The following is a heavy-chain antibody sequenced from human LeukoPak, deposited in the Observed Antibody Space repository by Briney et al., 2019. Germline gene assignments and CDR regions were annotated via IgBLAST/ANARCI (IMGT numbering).Heavy chain of an antibody. CDR2: INHSGST. CDR1: GGSFSGYY. V-gene: IGHV4-34*01. CDR3: ARGLSVLGYCSSTSCYTGIRGRNRFDP. J-gene: IGHJ5*02. D-gene: IGHD2-2*02. Sequence: SETLSLTCAVYGGSFSGYYWSWIRQPPGKGLEWIGEINHSGSTNYNPSLKSRVTISVDTSKNQSSLKLSSVTAADTAVYYCARGLSVLGYCSSTSCYTGIRGRNRFDPWGQGTLVTVSS.